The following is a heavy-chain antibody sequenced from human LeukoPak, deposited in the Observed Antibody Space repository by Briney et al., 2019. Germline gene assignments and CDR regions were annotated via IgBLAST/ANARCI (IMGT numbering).Heavy chain of an antibody. CDR1: GGSISSYY. D-gene: IGHD5-24*01. V-gene: IGHV4-59*01. CDR2: IYYSGST. J-gene: IGHJ4*02. Sequence: PSETLSLTCTVSGGSISSYYWSWIRQPPGKGLEWIGYIYYSGSTNYNPSLKSRVTISVDTSKNQFSLKLSSVTAADTAVYYCARSKMATLHFDYWGQGTLVTVSS. CDR3: ARSKMATLHFDY.